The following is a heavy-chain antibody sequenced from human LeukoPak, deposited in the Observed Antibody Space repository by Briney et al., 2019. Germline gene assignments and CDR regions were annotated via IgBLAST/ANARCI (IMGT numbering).Heavy chain of an antibody. V-gene: IGHV3-23*01. J-gene: IGHJ6*04. CDR2: ISGSGGST. D-gene: IGHD1-14*01. CDR3: AKDGRGNLYGIDV. Sequence: GGSLRLSCAASGFTFSSYAMSWVRQAPGKGLEWVSAISGSGGSTYYADSVKGRFTISRDNSKNTLSLQMNSLRAEDTAVYYCAKDGRGNLYGIDVWGKGTTVTVSS. CDR1: GFTFSSYA.